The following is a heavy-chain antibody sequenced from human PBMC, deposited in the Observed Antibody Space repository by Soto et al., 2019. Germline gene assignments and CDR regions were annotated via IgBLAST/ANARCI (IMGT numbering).Heavy chain of an antibody. CDR3: ASHRSQVVHLVLPPYYYYGLDV. CDR2: IIPTFGTT. V-gene: IGHV1-69*06. CDR1: GGTFSSYV. J-gene: IGHJ6*02. Sequence: QVQLEQSGAEVTKPGSSVKVSCKASGGTFSSYVISWVRQAPGQGLEWMGGIIPTFGTTKYAQDFQGSVTITADKSTSTAYMELSSLRADDTAVYYCASHRSQVVHLVLPPYYYYGLDVWGQGTTVTVSS. D-gene: IGHD6-6*01.